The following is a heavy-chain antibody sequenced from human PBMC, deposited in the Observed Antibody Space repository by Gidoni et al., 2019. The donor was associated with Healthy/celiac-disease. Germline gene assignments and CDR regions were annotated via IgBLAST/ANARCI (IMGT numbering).Heavy chain of an antibody. CDR1: GFTFDDYA. Sequence: EVQLVESGGVVVQPGGSLRLSCAASGFTFDDYAMHWVRQAPGKGLEWVSLISWDGGSTYYADSVKGRFTISRDNSKNSLYLQMNSLRAEDTALYYCAKDIERRRDCYGYDCYYYGMDVWGQGTTVTVSS. CDR3: AKDIERRRDCYGYDCYYYGMDV. J-gene: IGHJ6*02. D-gene: IGHD2-21*02. CDR2: ISWDGGST. V-gene: IGHV3-43D*04.